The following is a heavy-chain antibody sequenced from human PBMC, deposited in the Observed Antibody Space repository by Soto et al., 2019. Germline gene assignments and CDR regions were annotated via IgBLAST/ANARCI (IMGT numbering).Heavy chain of an antibody. Sequence: QLQLQESGSGLVKPSQTLSLTCAVSGGSISSGGYSWSWIRQPPGKGLEWIGYISHSGSTYYNPSLKSRVTISVDRSKNQFSLKLSSVTAADTAVYYCARVERAYCGGDCYLGNWGQGTLVTVSS. J-gene: IGHJ4*02. V-gene: IGHV4-30-2*01. D-gene: IGHD2-21*02. CDR2: ISHSGST. CDR1: GGSISSGGYS. CDR3: ARVERAYCGGDCYLGN.